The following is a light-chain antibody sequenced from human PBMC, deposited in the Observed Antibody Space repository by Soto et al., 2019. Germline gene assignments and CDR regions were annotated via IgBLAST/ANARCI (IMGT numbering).Light chain of an antibody. CDR1: QSVSNNY. CDR2: GSS. Sequence: EVVLTQSPGTLSLSPGERATLSCRASQSVSNNYFAWYQQKPGQAPRLLIFGSSDRATGIPDRFSGSGSGKDFPLNHRRMEPEDFSVYFWQQYGSSPPYTFGPGNKLEIK. CDR3: QQYGSSPPYT. J-gene: IGKJ2*01. V-gene: IGKV3-20*01.